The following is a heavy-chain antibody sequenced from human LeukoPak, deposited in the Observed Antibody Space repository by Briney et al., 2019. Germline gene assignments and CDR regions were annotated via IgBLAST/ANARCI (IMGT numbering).Heavy chain of an antibody. J-gene: IGHJ3*02. CDR3: AREEYYYDSSGYYRKDAFGI. CDR1: GDSVSSNSAA. D-gene: IGHD3-22*01. CDR2: TYYRSKWYN. Sequence: SQTLSLTCAISGDSVSSNSAAWNWIRQSPSRGLEWLGRTYYRSKWYNDYAVSVKSRITINPDTSKNQFSLQLNSVTPEDTAVYYCAREEYYYDSSGYYRKDAFGIWGQGTMVTVSS. V-gene: IGHV6-1*01.